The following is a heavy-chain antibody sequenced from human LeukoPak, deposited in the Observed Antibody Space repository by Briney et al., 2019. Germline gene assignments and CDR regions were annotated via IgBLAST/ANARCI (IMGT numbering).Heavy chain of an antibody. Sequence: SETLSVTCTVSGGSISSSSYYWGWIRQPPGKGLEWIGSIYYSGSTYYNPSLKSRVTISVDTSKNQFSLKLSSVTAADTAVYYCARVIEVAAAYNWFDPWGQGTLVTVSS. J-gene: IGHJ5*02. V-gene: IGHV4-39*01. CDR2: IYYSGST. CDR1: GGSISSSSYY. D-gene: IGHD6-13*01. CDR3: ARVIEVAAAYNWFDP.